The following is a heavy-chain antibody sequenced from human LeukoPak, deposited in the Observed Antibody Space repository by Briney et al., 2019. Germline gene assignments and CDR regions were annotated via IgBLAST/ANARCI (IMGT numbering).Heavy chain of an antibody. CDR1: GYTFTSYG. J-gene: IGHJ4*02. CDR2: ISAYNGNT. CDR3: ARVGSATLYYYDSSGYYYDQ. D-gene: IGHD3-22*01. V-gene: IGHV1-18*01. Sequence: ASVKVSCKASGYTFTSYGISWVRQAPGQGLEWMGWISAYNGNTNYAQKLQGRVTMTRDTSTSTVYMELSSLRSEDTAVYYCARVGSATLYYYDSSGYYYDQWGQGTLVTVSS.